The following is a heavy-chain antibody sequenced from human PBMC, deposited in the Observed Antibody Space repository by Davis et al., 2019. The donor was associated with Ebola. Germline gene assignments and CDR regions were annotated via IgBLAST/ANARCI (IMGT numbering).Heavy chain of an antibody. CDR3: ARGRNIVVVPAAKLYYYYGMDV. V-gene: IGHV4-34*01. CDR2: INHSGST. D-gene: IGHD2-2*01. J-gene: IGHJ6*02. Sequence: SETLSLTCAVYGGSFSGYYWSWIRQPPGKGLEWIGEINHSGSTNYNPSLKSRVTISVDTSKNQFSLKLSSVTAADTAVYYCARGRNIVVVPAAKLYYYYGMDVWGQGTTVTVSS. CDR1: GGSFSGYY.